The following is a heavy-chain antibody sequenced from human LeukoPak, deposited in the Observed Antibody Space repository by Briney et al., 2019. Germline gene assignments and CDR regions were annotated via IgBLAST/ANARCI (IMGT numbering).Heavy chain of an antibody. CDR3: AREGGYCSGGSCHKYFQH. CDR2: IYYSGST. V-gene: IGHV4-59*01. J-gene: IGHJ1*01. D-gene: IGHD2-15*01. Sequence: PSETLSLTCTVSGGSISSYYWSWIRQPPGKGLEWIGYIYYSGSTNYNPSLKSRVTISVDTSKNQFSLKLSSVTAADTAVYYCAREGGYCSGGSCHKYFQHWGQGTLVTVSS. CDR1: GGSISSYY.